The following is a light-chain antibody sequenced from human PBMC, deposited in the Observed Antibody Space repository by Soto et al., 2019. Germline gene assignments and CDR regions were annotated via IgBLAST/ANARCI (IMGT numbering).Light chain of an antibody. J-gene: IGLJ1*01. CDR3: SSYAGSNRGV. CDR2: EVS. Sequence: QSALTQPPSASGSPGQSVTISCTGTIRDVGSYNYVAWYQQHPGKAPKLMIYEVSKRPSGVPDRYSGSKSGNTASLTVSGLQAEDAADYYCSSYAGSNRGVFGTGTKVTVL. V-gene: IGLV2-8*01. CDR1: IRDVGSYNY.